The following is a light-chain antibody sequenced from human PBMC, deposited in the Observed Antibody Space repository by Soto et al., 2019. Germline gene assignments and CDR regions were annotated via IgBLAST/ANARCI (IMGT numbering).Light chain of an antibody. CDR3: QQSYTSPPWT. CDR1: QIISTY. CDR2: RAS. Sequence: DIQMTQSPSSLSASVGDRVTISCRASQIISTYLNWYQQKPGTAPRLLISRASSVQSGVPPRFSGSGSGRDFTLTISSLRPEDIATYFCQQSYTSPPWTFGQGTKVEVK. J-gene: IGKJ1*01. V-gene: IGKV1-39*01.